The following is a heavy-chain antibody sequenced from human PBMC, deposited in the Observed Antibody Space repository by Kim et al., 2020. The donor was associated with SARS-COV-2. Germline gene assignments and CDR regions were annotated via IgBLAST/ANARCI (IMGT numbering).Heavy chain of an antibody. J-gene: IGHJ5*02. CDR2: ISSSSSYI. V-gene: IGHV3-21*01. Sequence: GGSLRLSCAASGFTFSSYSMNWVRQAPGKGLEWVSSISSSSSYIYYADSVKGRFTISRDNAKNSLYLQMNSLRAEDTAVYYCARGSFDIVVVPAAIPDWFDPWGQGTLVTVSS. CDR1: GFTFSSYS. CDR3: ARGSFDIVVVPAAIPDWFDP. D-gene: IGHD2-2*02.